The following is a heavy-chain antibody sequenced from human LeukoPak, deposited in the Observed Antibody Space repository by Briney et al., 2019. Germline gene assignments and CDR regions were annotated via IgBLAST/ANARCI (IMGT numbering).Heavy chain of an antibody. CDR1: GYSFTNYD. Sequence: ASVKVSCKASGYSFTNYDINWVRQATGQGLEWMGWMNPKSGDTGYSQKFQGRVTMTRNTSISTAYMELSSLRSEDTAVYYCARSPHYYDSSGYADWGQGTLVTVSS. D-gene: IGHD3-22*01. CDR2: MNPKSGDT. J-gene: IGHJ4*02. CDR3: ARSPHYYDSSGYAD. V-gene: IGHV1-8*02.